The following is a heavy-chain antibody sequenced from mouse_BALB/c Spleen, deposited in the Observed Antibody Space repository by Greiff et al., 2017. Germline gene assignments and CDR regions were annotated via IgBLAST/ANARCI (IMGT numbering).Heavy chain of an antibody. CDR2: INPSTGYT. J-gene: IGHJ3*01. CDR3: ARCLLSKNSFAY. V-gene: IGHV1-7*01. D-gene: IGHD2-10*01. CDR1: GYTFTSYW. Sequence: VKLQESGAELAKPGASVKMSCKASGYTFTSYWMHWVKQRPGQGLEWIGYINPSTGYTEYNQKFKDKATLTADKSSSTAYMQLSSLTSEDSAVYYCARCLLSKNSFAYWGQGTLVTVSA.